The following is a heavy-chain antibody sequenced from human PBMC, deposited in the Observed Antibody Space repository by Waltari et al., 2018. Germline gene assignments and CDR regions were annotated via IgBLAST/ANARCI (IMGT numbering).Heavy chain of an antibody. D-gene: IGHD3-10*01. Sequence: QVQLQESGPGLAKPSETLSLTCVVSGYSISSGYYWGWIRQPPGKGLEWIGSIYYSGGSYSKPTLKSRAIISIDTSKNQISLNLTAVTAADTAIYYCARDRHYYFESYLGGRDSFDIWGQGKMVTVSS. CDR1: GYSISSGYY. CDR3: ARDRHYYFESYLGGRDSFDI. V-gene: IGHV4-38-2*02. J-gene: IGHJ3*02. CDR2: IYYSGGS.